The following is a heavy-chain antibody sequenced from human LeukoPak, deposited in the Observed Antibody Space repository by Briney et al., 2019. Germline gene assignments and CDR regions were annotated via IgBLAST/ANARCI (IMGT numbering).Heavy chain of an antibody. CDR1: GFSFSNHA. V-gene: IGHV3-30-3*01. Sequence: QPGGSLRLSCAASGFSFSNHAMHWVRQAPGKGLEWVAVISYDGSNKYYADSVKGRFTISRDNSKNTLYLQMNSLRAEDTAVYYCARDAVATSRPIPYFDYWGQGTLVTVSS. J-gene: IGHJ4*02. CDR3: ARDAVATSRPIPYFDY. CDR2: ISYDGSNK. D-gene: IGHD5-12*01.